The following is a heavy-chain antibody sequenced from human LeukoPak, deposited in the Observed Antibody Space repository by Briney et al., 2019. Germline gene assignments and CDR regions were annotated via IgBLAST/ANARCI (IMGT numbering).Heavy chain of an antibody. CDR1: GGSFSSYY. D-gene: IGHD6-13*01. V-gene: IGHV4-39*01. Sequence: SETLSLTCAVYGGSFSSYYWGWIRQPPGKGLEWIGSIYYSGSTYYNPSLKSRVTISVDTSKNQFSLNLSSVTAADTAVYYCARLELIAAEVYSWGQGTLVTVSS. J-gene: IGHJ4*02. CDR3: ARLELIAAEVYS. CDR2: IYYSGST.